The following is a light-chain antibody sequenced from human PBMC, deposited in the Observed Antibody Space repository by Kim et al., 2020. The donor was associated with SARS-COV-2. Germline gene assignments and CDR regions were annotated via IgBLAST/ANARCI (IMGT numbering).Light chain of an antibody. V-gene: IGKV4-1*01. Sequence: DTVMTPSPDSLPVSLGETATIKCKSSRSLFYSPDKQNYLAWYQQRPGQAPKLLIYWASTRASGVTDRFRGSGSGTDFTLTISSLQAEDVATYFWQQCYSRPNTFGQGTKLEI. CDR2: WAS. J-gene: IGKJ2*01. CDR1: RSLFYSPDKQNY. CDR3: QQCYSRPNT.